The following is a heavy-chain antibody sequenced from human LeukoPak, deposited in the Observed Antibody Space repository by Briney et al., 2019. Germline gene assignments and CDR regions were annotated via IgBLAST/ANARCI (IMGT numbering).Heavy chain of an antibody. CDR2: IYHSGIT. V-gene: IGHV4-38-2*02. Sequence: PSETLSLTCTVSIYYITSGYYWAWIRQPPGKGLEWIGSIYHSGITNYNPSLKSRVTISVDTSKNQFSLKVKSVTAADTALYYCARMPGSRYLDYWGQGTLVTVSS. CDR1: IYYITSGYY. D-gene: IGHD3-10*01. J-gene: IGHJ4*02. CDR3: ARMPGSRYLDY.